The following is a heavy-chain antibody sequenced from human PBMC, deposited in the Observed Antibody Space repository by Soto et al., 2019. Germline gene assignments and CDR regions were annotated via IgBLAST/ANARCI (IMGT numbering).Heavy chain of an antibody. CDR2: IRSGGTTT. D-gene: IGHD6-19*01. CDR3: AREGGSIGGWFGRKFDS. J-gene: IGHJ4*02. CDR1: GLTLSLHA. Sequence: GGSLGSPWAASGLTLSLHALNWPRQAPGKVLKWVSSIRSGGTTTFYAASVEGRFTISRDKSKNTLYLQMNSLRADDTAVYYCAREGGSIGGWFGRKFDSWGQGTQVTVSS. V-gene: IGHV3-23*01.